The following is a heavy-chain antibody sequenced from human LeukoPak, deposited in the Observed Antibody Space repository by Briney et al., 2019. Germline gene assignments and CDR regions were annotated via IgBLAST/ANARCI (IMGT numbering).Heavy chain of an antibody. D-gene: IGHD6-19*01. V-gene: IGHV4-59*01. Sequence: SETLSLTCTVSGGSISSYYWSRIRQPPGKGLEWIGYIYYSGSTNYKPSLKSRVTISVDTSKNQFSLKLSSVTAADTAVYYCARQVASVAGSFAFDIWGQGTMVTVSS. CDR1: GGSISSYY. CDR2: IYYSGST. J-gene: IGHJ3*02. CDR3: ARQVASVAGSFAFDI.